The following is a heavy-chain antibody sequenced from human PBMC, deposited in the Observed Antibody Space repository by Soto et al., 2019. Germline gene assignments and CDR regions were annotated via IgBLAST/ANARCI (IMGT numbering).Heavy chain of an antibody. D-gene: IGHD6-6*01. CDR2: ISYDGSNK. J-gene: IGHJ4*02. CDR3: AKEGGYSSSTARFDY. CDR1: GFTFSSYG. Sequence: SLRLSCAASGFTFSSYGMHWVRQAPGKGLEWVAVISYDGSNKYYADSVKGRFTISRDNSKNMLYLQMNSLRAEDTAVYYCAKEGGYSSSTARFDYWGQGTLVTVSS. V-gene: IGHV3-30*18.